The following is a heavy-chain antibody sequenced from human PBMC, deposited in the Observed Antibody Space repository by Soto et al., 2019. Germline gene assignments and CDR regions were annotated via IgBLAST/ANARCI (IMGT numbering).Heavy chain of an antibody. Sequence: QVQLQQWGAGLLKPSETLSLTCAVYGGSFSGYYWSWIRQPPGKGLEWIGEINHSGSTNYNPSLKSRVPISVDTSKNQFSLKLSSVTAADTAVYYCATCGSSGYYGSGSYSWFDPWGQGTLVTVSS. J-gene: IGHJ5*02. CDR1: GGSFSGYY. CDR3: ATCGSSGYYGSGSYSWFDP. CDR2: INHSGST. V-gene: IGHV4-34*01. D-gene: IGHD3-10*01.